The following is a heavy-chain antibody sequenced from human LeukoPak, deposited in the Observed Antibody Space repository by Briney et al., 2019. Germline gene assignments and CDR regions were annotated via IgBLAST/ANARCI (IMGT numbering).Heavy chain of an antibody. CDR3: ARDQEDTAMVLDY. J-gene: IGHJ4*02. V-gene: IGHV3-11*01. CDR2: ISSSGSTI. D-gene: IGHD5-18*01. CDR1: GFTFSDYY. Sequence: GGSLRLSCAASGFTFSDYYMSWIRQAPGKGLEGVSYISSSGSTIYYADSVKGRFTISRDNAKNSLYLQMNSLRAEDTAVYYCARDQEDTAMVLDYWGQGTLVTVSS.